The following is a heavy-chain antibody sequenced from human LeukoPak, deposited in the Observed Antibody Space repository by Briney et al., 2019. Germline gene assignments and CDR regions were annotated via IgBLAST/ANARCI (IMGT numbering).Heavy chain of an antibody. CDR3: ASARSYMYYDILTGYSRGLDAFDI. CDR1: GFTFSSYA. V-gene: IGHV3-30-3*01. J-gene: IGHJ3*02. D-gene: IGHD3-9*01. Sequence: PGGSLRLSCAASGFTFSSYAMHWVRQAPGKGLEWVAVISYDGSNKYYADSVKGRFTISRDNSKNTLYLQMNSLRAEDTAVYYCASARSYMYYDILTGYSRGLDAFDIWGQGTMVTVSS. CDR2: ISYDGSNK.